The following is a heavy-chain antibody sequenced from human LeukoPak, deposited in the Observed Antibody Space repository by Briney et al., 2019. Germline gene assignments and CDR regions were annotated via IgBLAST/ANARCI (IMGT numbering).Heavy chain of an antibody. CDR3: AKDEGVSAMTRYFQH. J-gene: IGHJ1*01. V-gene: IGHV3-30*02. CDR2: IRYDGSNK. CDR1: EFTFSSYG. D-gene: IGHD2-21*02. Sequence: GRSLRLSCAASEFTFSSYGMHWVRQAPGKGLEWVAFIRYDGSNKYYADSVKGRFTISRDNSKNTLYLQMNSLRAEDTAVYYRAKDEGVSAMTRYFQHWGQGTLVTVSS.